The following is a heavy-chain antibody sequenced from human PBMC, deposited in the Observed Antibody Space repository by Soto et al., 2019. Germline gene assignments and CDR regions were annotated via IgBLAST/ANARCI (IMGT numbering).Heavy chain of an antibody. CDR1: GGSISSSSYY. Sequence: QLQLQESGPGLVKPSETLSLTCTVSGGSISSSSYYWGWIRQPPGKGLEWIGSIYYSGGTYYNPSLKSRVTISVDTSKNQFSLKLSSVTAADTAVYYCASLLDIVVVPAAIFDYWGQGTLVTVSS. D-gene: IGHD2-2*03. CDR3: ASLLDIVVVPAAIFDY. CDR2: IYYSGGT. J-gene: IGHJ4*02. V-gene: IGHV4-39*01.